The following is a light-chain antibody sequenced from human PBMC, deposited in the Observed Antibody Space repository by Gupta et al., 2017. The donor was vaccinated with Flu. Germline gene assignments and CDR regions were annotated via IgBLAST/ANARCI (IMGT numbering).Light chain of an antibody. CDR3: QQDNNWYS. CDR2: GAS. V-gene: IGKV3-15*01. J-gene: IGKJ2*03. Sequence: EIVMTQSPATLSVSPGERATRSCRASQSVSSNLDWYQQKPGQAPRLLIYGASNRATGIPARFSGSGSGTEFTLTSSSRQSEDFAVYYWQQDNNWYSFGQGTKLEIK. CDR1: QSVSSN.